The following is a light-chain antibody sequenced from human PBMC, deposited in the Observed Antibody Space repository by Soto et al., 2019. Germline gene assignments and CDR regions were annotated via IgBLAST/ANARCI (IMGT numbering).Light chain of an antibody. J-gene: IGLJ1*01. CDR2: EGI. CDR3: CSYAGSGTDNYV. CDR1: SSDIGTYNL. Sequence: QSALTQPASVSGSPGQSITISCTGTSSDIGTYNLVSWYQHYPGKAHKLMIYEGIKRPSGVSNRFSGSKSGNTAFLTISGLQAEDEADYYCCSYAGSGTDNYVFGSGTKVTVL. V-gene: IGLV2-23*01.